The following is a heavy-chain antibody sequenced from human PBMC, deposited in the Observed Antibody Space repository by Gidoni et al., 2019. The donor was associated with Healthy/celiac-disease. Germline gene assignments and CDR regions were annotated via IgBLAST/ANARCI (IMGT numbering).Heavy chain of an antibody. J-gene: IGHJ3*02. CDR2: INWNSASA. CDR1: GFTFDDYA. V-gene: IGHV3-9*01. CDR3: AKARGFTYGIDAFDI. Sequence: EVQLVESGGDLVQPGTSLRLSCEVPGFTFDDYAMHWVRQGPGKGLEWVSGINWNSASAGYAESVEGRFTISRDNAKKSLYLQMTSLRPEDTAVYYCAKARGFTYGIDAFDIWGHGTMVTVSS. D-gene: IGHD5-18*01.